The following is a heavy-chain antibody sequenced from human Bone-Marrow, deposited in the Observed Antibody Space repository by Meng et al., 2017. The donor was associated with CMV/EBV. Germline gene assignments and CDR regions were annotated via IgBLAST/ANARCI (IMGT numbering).Heavy chain of an antibody. J-gene: IGHJ4*02. V-gene: IGHV4-34*01. CDR2: INHSGST. Sequence: SETLSLTCAVYGGSFSGYYWSWIRQPPGKGLEWIGEINHSGSTNYNPSLKSRVTISVDTSKNQFSLKLSSVTAADTAVYHCARAGKLDWLRWGQGTLVTVSS. D-gene: IGHD3-9*01. CDR3: ARAGKLDWLR. CDR1: GGSFSGYY.